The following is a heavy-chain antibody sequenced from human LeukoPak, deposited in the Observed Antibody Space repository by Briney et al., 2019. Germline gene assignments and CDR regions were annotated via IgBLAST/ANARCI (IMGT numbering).Heavy chain of an antibody. CDR2: INPSGGST. V-gene: IGHV1-46*01. D-gene: IGHD3-16*02. CDR3: ARGVNMITLGGVIVIPVLWWFDP. Sequence: GASVKVSCKASGYTFTSYYMHWVRQAPGQGLEWMGIINPSGGSTSYAQEFQGRVTMTRDTSTSTVYMELSSLRSEDTAVYYCARGVNMITLGGVIVIPVLWWFDPWGQGTLVTVSS. CDR1: GYTFTSYY. J-gene: IGHJ5*02.